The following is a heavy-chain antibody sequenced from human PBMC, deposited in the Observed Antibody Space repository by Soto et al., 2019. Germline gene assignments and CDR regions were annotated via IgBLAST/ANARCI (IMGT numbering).Heavy chain of an antibody. CDR1: GFIFRDYY. Sequence: QVQLVESGGGLVKPGGSLRVSCAASGFIFRDYYMSWIRQAPGKGLEWISYISNSGVTIYYADSVKGRFTISRDNAKNSLSLQMNSLRAEDTAVYYCARLIAASNWFDPWGQETLVTVSS. CDR2: ISNSGVTI. CDR3: ARLIAASNWFDP. D-gene: IGHD6-6*01. J-gene: IGHJ5*02. V-gene: IGHV3-11*01.